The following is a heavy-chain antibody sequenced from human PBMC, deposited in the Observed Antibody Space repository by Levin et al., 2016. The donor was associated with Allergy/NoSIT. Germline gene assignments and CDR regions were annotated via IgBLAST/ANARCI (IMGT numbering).Heavy chain of an antibody. CDR2: ITASGDSS. J-gene: IGHJ6*02. CDR1: RFIFNSYG. D-gene: IGHD3-16*01. V-gene: IGHV3-23*01. Sequence: GGSLRLSCVASRFIFNSYGMSWVRQAPGKGLEWVSGITASGDSSFYEDSVKGRFTISRDNSKNTVYLQMNSLRAEDTAVYYCVRGTFQVQRGYYYGLDVWGQGTTVTVSS. CDR3: VRGTFQVQRGYYYGLDV.